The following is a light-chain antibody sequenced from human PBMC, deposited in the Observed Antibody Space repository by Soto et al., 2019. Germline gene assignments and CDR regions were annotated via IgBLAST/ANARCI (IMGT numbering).Light chain of an antibody. Sequence: EIVLTQSPATLSLSPGERATLSCRASQSVSSYLAWYQQKPGQAPRLLIYDASKRATGIPARFSGSGSGTGFTLTISSLEPEDFAVYYCQQRTNWAYTFGQGTKLEIK. CDR1: QSVSSY. CDR2: DAS. V-gene: IGKV3-11*01. CDR3: QQRTNWAYT. J-gene: IGKJ2*01.